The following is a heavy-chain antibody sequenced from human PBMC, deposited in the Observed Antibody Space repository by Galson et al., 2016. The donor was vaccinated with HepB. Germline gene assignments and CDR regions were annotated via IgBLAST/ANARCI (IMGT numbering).Heavy chain of an antibody. CDR3: ARGDTGESYNRDNDY. V-gene: IGHV1-69*13. D-gene: IGHD5-24*01. CDR2: IIPIFGTA. CDR1: GGTFSSYA. Sequence: SVKVSCKASGGTFSSYAISWVRQAPGQGLEWMGGIIPIFGTANYAQTFQGRVTITADESTSTAYMELSSLRAEDTAVYYCARGDTGESYNRDNDYWGQGTLVTVSS. J-gene: IGHJ4*02.